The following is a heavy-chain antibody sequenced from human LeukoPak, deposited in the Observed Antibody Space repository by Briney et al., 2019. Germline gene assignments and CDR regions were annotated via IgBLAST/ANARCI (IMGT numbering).Heavy chain of an antibody. J-gene: IGHJ6*02. CDR3: ARPLSGSPSGYGMDV. V-gene: IGHV4-39*01. CDR2: IYYSGST. CDR1: GGSISSSSYY. D-gene: IGHD1-26*01. Sequence: SEPLSLTCTVSGGSISSSSYYWGWIRQPPGEGLERIGSIYYSGSTYYNPSLKSRVTISVDTSKNQFSLKLSSVTAADTAVYYCARPLSGSPSGYGMDVWGQGTTVTVSS.